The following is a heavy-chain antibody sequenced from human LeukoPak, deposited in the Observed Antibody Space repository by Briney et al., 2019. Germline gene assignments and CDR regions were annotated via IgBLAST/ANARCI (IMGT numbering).Heavy chain of an antibody. J-gene: IGHJ4*02. Sequence: GGSLRLSCAAPGFSFSTYWMTWVRQAPGKGLECVANIKTDGSTTYYLDSVKGRFTISRNNARSILYLQMNSLRVEDTAVYYCTRDLSHDSSGWGQGALVTVSS. CDR2: IKTDGSTT. CDR1: GFSFSTYW. V-gene: IGHV3-7*01. CDR3: TRDLSHDSSG. D-gene: IGHD3-22*01.